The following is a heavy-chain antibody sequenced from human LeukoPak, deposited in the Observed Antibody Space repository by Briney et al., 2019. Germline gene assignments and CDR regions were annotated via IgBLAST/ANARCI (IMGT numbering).Heavy chain of an antibody. Sequence: ASVKVSCKASGYTFTGYYMHWVRQAPGQGLEWMGWINPNSGGTNYAQKFQGRVTLTRDTSISTAFMELSRLRSDDTAVYYCARGPDEWLVLPITWFDPWGQGTLVTVSS. CDR2: INPNSGGT. CDR3: ARGPDEWLVLPITWFDP. V-gene: IGHV1-2*02. J-gene: IGHJ5*02. D-gene: IGHD6-19*01. CDR1: GYTFTGYY.